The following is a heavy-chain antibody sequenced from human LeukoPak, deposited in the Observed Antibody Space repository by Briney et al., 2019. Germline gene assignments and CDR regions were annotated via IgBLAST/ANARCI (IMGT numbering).Heavy chain of an antibody. D-gene: IGHD5-24*01. CDR2: IIPILGIA. CDR3: AREGDGYNSGLVPFDY. J-gene: IGHJ4*02. Sequence: GASVKVSCKASGGTFSSYAISWVRPAPGQGLAWMGRIIPILGIANYAQKFQGRVTITADKSTSTAYMELSSLRSEDTAVYYCAREGDGYNSGLVPFDYWGQGTLVTVSS. V-gene: IGHV1-69*04. CDR1: GGTFSSYA.